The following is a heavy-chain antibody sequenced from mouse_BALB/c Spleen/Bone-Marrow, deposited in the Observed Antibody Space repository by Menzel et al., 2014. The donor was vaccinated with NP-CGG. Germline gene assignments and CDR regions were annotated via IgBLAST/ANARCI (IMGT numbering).Heavy chain of an antibody. J-gene: IGHJ4*01. V-gene: IGHV5-12-2*01. CDR3: ARHPIYYYGSSWGNYAMDY. D-gene: IGHD1-1*01. CDR1: GFTFSSYI. Sequence: EVKVVESGGGLVQPGGSLKLSCAASGFTFSSYIMSWVRQTPEKRLEWVAYISNGGGSTHYPDTVKGRFTISRDNAKNTLYPQMSSLKSEDTAMYYCARHPIYYYGSSWGNYAMDYWGQGTSVTVSS. CDR2: ISNGGGST.